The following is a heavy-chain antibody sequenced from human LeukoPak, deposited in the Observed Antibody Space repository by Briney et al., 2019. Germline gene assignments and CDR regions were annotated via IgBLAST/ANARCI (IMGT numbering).Heavy chain of an antibody. V-gene: IGHV1-69*01. CDR2: IIPIFGTA. D-gene: IGHD2-21*02. J-gene: IGHJ1*01. CDR3: ASFNCGGDCYSGDSQH. Sequence: SVKVSCKASGGTFSSYAISWLRQAPGQGLEWMGGIIPIFGTANYAQKFQGRVTITADESTSTAYMELSSLRSEDTAVYYCASFNCGGDCYSGDSQHWGRGTLVTVSS. CDR1: GGTFSSYA.